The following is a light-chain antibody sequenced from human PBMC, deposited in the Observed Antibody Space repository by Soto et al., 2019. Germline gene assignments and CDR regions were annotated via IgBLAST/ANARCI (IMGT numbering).Light chain of an antibody. CDR1: QFINNY. J-gene: IGKJ1*01. Sequence: DVHLTQSPSSVAASVGDRVTITCQSSQFINNYLNWYQQKPGKAPKPLIYLASTLHNGVPSRFSGSGSGTDFTLPISSLQPEDVAIYYCQQSYSDLTCGQGTKVEIK. V-gene: IGKV1-39*01. CDR3: QQSYSDLT. CDR2: LAS.